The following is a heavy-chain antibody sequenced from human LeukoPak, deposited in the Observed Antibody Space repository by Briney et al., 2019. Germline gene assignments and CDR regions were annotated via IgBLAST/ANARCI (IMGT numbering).Heavy chain of an antibody. J-gene: IGHJ4*02. CDR2: INPSSAGT. CDR3: ARARMGSSASADY. V-gene: IGHV1-46*01. CDR1: GYTFTTYY. D-gene: IGHD6-19*01. Sequence: ASVKVSCKASGYTFTTYYMHWLRQAPGQGLEWMGIINPSSAGTNNAQTFQGRVTMTRDTSTSTAYMELSSLRSEDTAVYYCARARMGSSASADYWGQGSLVTVSS.